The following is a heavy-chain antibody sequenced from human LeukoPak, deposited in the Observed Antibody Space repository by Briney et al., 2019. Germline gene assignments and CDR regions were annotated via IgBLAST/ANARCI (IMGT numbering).Heavy chain of an antibody. CDR1: GGSISSHY. Sequence: SETLSLICTVSGGSISSHYWSWIRQPPGKGLEWIGYIYYSGSTNYNPSLKSRVTISVDTSKNQFSLKLSSVTAADTAVYYCARGRWELLWAFDIWGQGTMVTVSS. D-gene: IGHD1-26*01. V-gene: IGHV4-59*11. CDR2: IYYSGST. CDR3: ARGRWELLWAFDI. J-gene: IGHJ3*02.